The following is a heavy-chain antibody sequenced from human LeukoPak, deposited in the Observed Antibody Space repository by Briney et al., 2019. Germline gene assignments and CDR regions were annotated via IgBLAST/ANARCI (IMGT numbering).Heavy chain of an antibody. CDR1: GFTFSTFA. J-gene: IGHJ4*02. CDR3: AKDGAWLRFDD. V-gene: IGHV3-23*01. D-gene: IGHD5-12*01. Sequence: GGSLRLSCEASGFTFSTFAMIWVRQPPGKGLEWVSGISPGGPTYYADSVKGRFTISRDDSKNTLYLQMKNLRAEDTAVYYCAKDGAWLRFDDWGQGILVSVSS. CDR2: ISPGGPT.